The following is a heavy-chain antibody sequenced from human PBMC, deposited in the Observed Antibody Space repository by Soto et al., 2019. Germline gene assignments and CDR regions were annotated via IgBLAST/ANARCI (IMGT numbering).Heavy chain of an antibody. CDR3: ARAVTTTAS. CDR2: ISAYNGNT. D-gene: IGHD4-17*01. J-gene: IGHJ5*02. Sequence: QVQLVQSGAEVKKPGASVKVSCKASGYTFTSYDINWVRQAPGQGLEWMGWISAYNGNTNYAQKLQGRVTMTTDTSTSTADRELTSVTSDDTAASDCARAVTTTASWGQGTLVTVSS. V-gene: IGHV1-18*01. CDR1: GYTFTSYD.